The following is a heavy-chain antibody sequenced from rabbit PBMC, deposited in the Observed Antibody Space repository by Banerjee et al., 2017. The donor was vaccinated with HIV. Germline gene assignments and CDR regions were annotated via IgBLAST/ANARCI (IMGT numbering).Heavy chain of an antibody. CDR1: GFSFSSSYW. CDR3: ARGEYGSDSGYGL. V-gene: IGHV1S45*01. J-gene: IGHJ4*01. D-gene: IGHD1-1*01. Sequence: QEQLEESGGDLVKPEGSLTLTCTASGFSFSSSYWICWVRQAPGKGLEWIACIYAGSSGSTYYASWAKGRFTISKTSSTTVTLQMTSLTAADTATYFCARGEYGSDSGYGLWGPGTLVTVS. CDR2: IYAGSSGST.